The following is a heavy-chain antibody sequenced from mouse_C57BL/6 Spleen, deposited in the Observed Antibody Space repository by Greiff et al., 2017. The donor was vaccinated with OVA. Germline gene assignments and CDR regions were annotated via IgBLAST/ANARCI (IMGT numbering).Heavy chain of an antibody. CDR2: INPGSGGT. Sequence: VQLQQSGAELVRPGTSVKVSCKASGYAFTNYLIEWVKQRPGQGLEWIGVINPGSGGTNYNEKFKGKATLTADKSSSTAYMQLSSLTSEDSAVYFCATGDYSFAYWGQGTLVTVSA. D-gene: IGHD2-4*01. J-gene: IGHJ3*01. V-gene: IGHV1-54*01. CDR3: ATGDYSFAY. CDR1: GYAFTNYL.